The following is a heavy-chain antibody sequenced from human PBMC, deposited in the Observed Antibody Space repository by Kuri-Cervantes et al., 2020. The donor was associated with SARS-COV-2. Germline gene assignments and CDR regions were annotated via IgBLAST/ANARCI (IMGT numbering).Heavy chain of an antibody. V-gene: IGHV1-18*01. Sequence: ASAKDSCKASGDTFTSYDINWVRQATGQGLEWMGWISAYNGNTNYAQKLQGRVTMTTDTSTSTSYMELRSLRSDDTAVYYCARAYYDFCSGPAPSYYYYYYMDVWGKGTTVTVSS. J-gene: IGHJ6*03. D-gene: IGHD3-3*01. CDR2: ISAYNGNT. CDR1: GDTFTSYD. CDR3: ARAYYDFCSGPAPSYYYYYYMDV.